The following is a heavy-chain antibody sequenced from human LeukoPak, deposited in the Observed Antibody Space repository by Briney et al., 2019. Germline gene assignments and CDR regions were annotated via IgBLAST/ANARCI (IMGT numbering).Heavy chain of an antibody. CDR1: GFTFNNAY. CDR2: IKGKTDGGTT. V-gene: IGHV3-15*01. Sequence: GGSLTLSCAASGFTFNNAYMSWVRQAPGRGLEWVGHIKGKTDGGTTDYGAPVKGRFTISRDDSKNTLYLQINSLKTEDTAVYYCTTGSSGWSSWGQGTLVTVSS. D-gene: IGHD6-19*01. CDR3: TTGSSGWSS. J-gene: IGHJ4*02.